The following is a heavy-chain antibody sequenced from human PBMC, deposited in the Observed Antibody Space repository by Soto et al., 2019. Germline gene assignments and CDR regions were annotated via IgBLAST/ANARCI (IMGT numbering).Heavy chain of an antibody. CDR1: GFTFSHYT. J-gene: IGHJ4*02. V-gene: IGHV3-23*01. Sequence: LRLSCVASGFTFSHYTLNWVRRAPGKGLEWVSTISDRPTGHTHYAESVRGRFTISRDDSRDTVFLQMDSLRAEDTAVYYCTTRMTAHFDYWGQGVLVTVSS. D-gene: IGHD2-21*02. CDR3: TTRMTAHFDY. CDR2: ISDRPTGHT.